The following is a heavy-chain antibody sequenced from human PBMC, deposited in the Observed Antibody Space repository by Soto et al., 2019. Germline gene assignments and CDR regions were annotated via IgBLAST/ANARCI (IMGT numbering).Heavy chain of an antibody. CDR2: VIPIFGTA. J-gene: IGHJ6*02. Sequence: ASVKVSCQASGGTVSSYAIRWVRQAPGQGLELMGGVIPIFGTANYAQKFQGRVTITADESTSTAYMELGSLRSEDTAVYYCARDVLEMATNPDAYYYYGMDVWGQGTTVTVSS. D-gene: IGHD3-3*02. CDR1: GGTVSSYA. V-gene: IGHV1-69*13. CDR3: ARDVLEMATNPDAYYYYGMDV.